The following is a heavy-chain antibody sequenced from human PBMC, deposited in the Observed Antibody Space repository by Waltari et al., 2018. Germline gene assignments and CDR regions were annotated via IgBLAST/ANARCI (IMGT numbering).Heavy chain of an antibody. Sequence: EVQLVESGGGVVRPGGSLRLSCAASGLTFDDYGMSWVRQAPGKGLECVSGINWNGGSTGYADSVKGRFTISRDNAKNSLYLQMNSLRAEDTALYYCARRGVQVAGNWGLDYWGQGTLVTVSS. CDR1: GLTFDDYG. CDR2: INWNGGST. D-gene: IGHD3-10*01. J-gene: IGHJ4*02. CDR3: ARRGVQVAGNWGLDY. V-gene: IGHV3-20*04.